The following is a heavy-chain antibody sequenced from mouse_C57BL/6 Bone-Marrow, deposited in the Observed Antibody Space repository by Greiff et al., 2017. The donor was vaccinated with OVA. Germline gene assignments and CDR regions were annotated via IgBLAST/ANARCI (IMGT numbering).Heavy chain of an antibody. CDR2: ISDGGSYT. CDR1: GFTFSSYA. V-gene: IGHV5-4*01. J-gene: IGHJ1*03. Sequence: EVKLMESGGGFVKPGGSLKLSCAASGFTFSSYAMSWVRQTPEKRLEWVATISDGGSYTYYPDNVKGRFTISRDNAKNNLYLQMSHLKSEDAAMYYCARDQGLLRDFDVWGTGTTVTVAS. CDR3: ARDQGLLRDFDV. D-gene: IGHD2-3*01.